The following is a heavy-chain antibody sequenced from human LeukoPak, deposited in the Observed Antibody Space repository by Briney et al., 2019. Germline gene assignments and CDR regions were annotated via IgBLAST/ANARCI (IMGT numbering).Heavy chain of an antibody. CDR1: GYTFSDYC. Sequence: ASVRVSCKASGYTFSDYCIHWVRQAPGQGLEWMGWINPNSGGTHYAQKFQGRVTMTRDTSISTAYMELSRLRSDDTAVYYCARVGWAAPRVHFDSWGQGTLLTVSS. CDR2: INPNSGGT. CDR3: ARVGWAAPRVHFDS. V-gene: IGHV1-2*02. D-gene: IGHD6-25*01. J-gene: IGHJ4*02.